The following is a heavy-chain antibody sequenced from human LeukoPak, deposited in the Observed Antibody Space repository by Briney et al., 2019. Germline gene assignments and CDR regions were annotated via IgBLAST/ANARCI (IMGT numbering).Heavy chain of an antibody. V-gene: IGHV4-4*02. Sequence: GSLRLSCAASGFTFSTYAMSWVRQAPGKGLEWIGEIYHRGNTNYNPSLKSRLTISVDNSKNQFSLKLTSVTAADTAVYYCARGPRGFGEFSSLASWGQGTLVTVSS. D-gene: IGHD3-10*01. CDR1: GFTFSTYAM. J-gene: IGHJ5*02. CDR3: ARGPRGFGEFSSLAS. CDR2: IYHRGNT.